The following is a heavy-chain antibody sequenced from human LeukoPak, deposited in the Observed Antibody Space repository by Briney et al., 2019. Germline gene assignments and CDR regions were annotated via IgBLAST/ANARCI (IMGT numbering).Heavy chain of an antibody. CDR2: ISDSGRST. J-gene: IGHJ4*02. CDR1: GITLSNYG. CDR3: AKRGVVIRVILVGFHKEAYYFYS. D-gene: IGHD1-26*01. Sequence: GGSLRLSCVVSGITLSNYGMSWVRQALGKGLEWVAGISDSGRSTNYANSVKGRFTISRDNPKNTLYLQMNSLRAEDTAVYFCAKRGVVIRVILVGFHKEAYYFYSWGQGALFSVSP. V-gene: IGHV3-23*01.